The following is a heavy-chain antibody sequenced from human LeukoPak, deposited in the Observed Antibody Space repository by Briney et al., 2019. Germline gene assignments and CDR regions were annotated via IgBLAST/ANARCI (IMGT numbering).Heavy chain of an antibody. CDR1: GGSISSGGYY. J-gene: IGHJ5*02. CDR2: IYYSGST. V-gene: IGHV4-31*03. Sequence: PSETLSLTCTVSGGSISSGGYYWSWIRQHPGKGLEWIRYIYYSGSTYYNPSLKSRVTISVDTSKNQFSLKLSSVTAADTAVYYCARGGSRVFGGSGRFDPWGQGTLVTVSS. D-gene: IGHD2-15*01. CDR3: ARGGSRVFGGSGRFDP.